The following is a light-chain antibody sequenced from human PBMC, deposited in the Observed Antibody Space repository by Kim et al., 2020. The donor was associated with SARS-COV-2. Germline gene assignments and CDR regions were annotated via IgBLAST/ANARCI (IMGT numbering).Light chain of an antibody. Sequence: ASVGDRVTITCQASQDISNHLKWYQQKPGKAPNLLVYDASNLQTGVPSRFSGSGSGTDFTFTIKSLQPEGIATYFCQQYDKFPVTFGQGTRLEIK. CDR1: QDISNH. J-gene: IGKJ5*01. V-gene: IGKV1-33*01. CDR3: QQYDKFPVT. CDR2: DAS.